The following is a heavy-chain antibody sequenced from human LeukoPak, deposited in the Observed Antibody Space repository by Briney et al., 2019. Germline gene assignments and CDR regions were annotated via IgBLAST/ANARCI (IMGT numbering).Heavy chain of an antibody. J-gene: IGHJ5*02. CDR2: INHSGST. CDR1: GGSFSGYH. V-gene: IGHV4-34*01. CDR3: ARARKFDP. Sequence: SETLSLTCAVYGGSFSGYHWSCIRQPPGKGLEWIGEINHSGSTNYNPSLKSRVTISVDTSKNLFSLKLSSVTAADTAVYYCARARKFDPWGQGTLVTVSS.